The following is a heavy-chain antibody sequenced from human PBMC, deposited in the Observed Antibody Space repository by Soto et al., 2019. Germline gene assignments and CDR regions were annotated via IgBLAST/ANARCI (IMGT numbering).Heavy chain of an antibody. J-gene: IGHJ4*02. Sequence: EVQLLKSGGGLVQPGGSLRLSCAASGFTFSTYAMSWVRQAPGKGLAWVSGISGRGDSTYYTDSVKGRFTISRDNSMNTLYLQMNSLRAEDTAVYYCAKVGSTMVRGVLDYWGQGTLVTVSS. CDR1: GFTFSTYA. V-gene: IGHV3-23*01. D-gene: IGHD3-10*01. CDR2: ISGRGDST. CDR3: AKVGSTMVRGVLDY.